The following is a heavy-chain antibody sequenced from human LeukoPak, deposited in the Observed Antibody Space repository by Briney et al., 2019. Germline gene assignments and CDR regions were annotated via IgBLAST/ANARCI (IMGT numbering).Heavy chain of an antibody. J-gene: IGHJ3*01. D-gene: IGHD3-22*01. Sequence: GGSLRLSCAASGFTFSSYGMHWVRQAPGKGLEWVAVISYDGSNKYYADSVKGRFTISRDNSKNTLYLQMNSLRAEDTAVYYCAKDYDSSGYSLWGQGTMVTVSS. V-gene: IGHV3-30*18. CDR2: ISYDGSNK. CDR1: GFTFSSYG. CDR3: AKDYDSSGYSL.